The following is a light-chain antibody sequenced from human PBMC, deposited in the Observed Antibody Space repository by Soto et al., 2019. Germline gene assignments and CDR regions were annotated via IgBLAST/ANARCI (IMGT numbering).Light chain of an antibody. CDR3: SSYTSSSTYV. CDR1: SGDVGGYNY. J-gene: IGLJ1*01. Sequence: QSALTQPASVSGSPGQSITISCTGTSGDVGGYNYVFWYQQHPGKAPKLMIYDVSNRPSGVSNRFSGSKSGNTASLTISGLQAEDEADYYCSSYTSSSTYVFGTGTKVTVL. V-gene: IGLV2-14*01. CDR2: DVS.